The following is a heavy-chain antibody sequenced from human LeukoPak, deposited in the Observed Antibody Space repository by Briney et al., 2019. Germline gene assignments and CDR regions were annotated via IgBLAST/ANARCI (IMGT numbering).Heavy chain of an antibody. CDR2: IIPILGIA. CDR1: GGTFSSYA. CDR3: AREGERGIFDY. V-gene: IGHV1-69*04. Sequence: SVKVSCKASGGTFSSYAISWVRQAPGQGLEWMGRIIPILGIANYAQKLQGRVTITADKSTSTAYMELSGLRSEDTAVYYCAREGERGIFDYWGQGTLVTVSS. D-gene: IGHD2-21*01. J-gene: IGHJ4*02.